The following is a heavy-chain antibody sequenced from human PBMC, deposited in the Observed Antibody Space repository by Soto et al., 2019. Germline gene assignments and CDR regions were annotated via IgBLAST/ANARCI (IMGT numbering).Heavy chain of an antibody. CDR3: ARDLGYYYDSSGYWDY. CDR2: IYHSGSN. D-gene: IGHD3-22*01. Sequence: SETLSLTCALFGYSIVSVSCWGSIRQPPGKVLEWIGSIYHSGSNYYNPSLKSRVTISVDTSKNQFSLKLSSVTAADTAVYYCARDLGYYYDSSGYWDYWGQGTLVTVS. V-gene: IGHV4-38-2*02. CDR1: GYSIVSVSC. J-gene: IGHJ4*02.